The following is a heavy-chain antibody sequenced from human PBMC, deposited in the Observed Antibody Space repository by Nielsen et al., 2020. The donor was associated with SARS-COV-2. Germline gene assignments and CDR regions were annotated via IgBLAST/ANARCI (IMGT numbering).Heavy chain of an antibody. CDR2: ISYDGSNK. CDR1: GFTFSSYA. Sequence: GESLKISCAASGFTFSSYAMHWVRQAPGKGLEWVAVISYDGSNKYYADSVKGRFTISRDNSKNTLYLQMNSLRAEDTAVYYCARDLGVGTIFGVVDYYYYGMDVWGQGTTVTVSS. CDR3: ARDLGVGTIFGVVDYYYYGMDV. J-gene: IGHJ6*02. V-gene: IGHV3-30*04. D-gene: IGHD3-3*01.